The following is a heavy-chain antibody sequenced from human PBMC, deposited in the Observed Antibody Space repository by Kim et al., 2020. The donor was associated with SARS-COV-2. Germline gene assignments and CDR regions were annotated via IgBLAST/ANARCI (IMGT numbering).Heavy chain of an antibody. Sequence: GGSLRLSCAASGFTFSSYGMHWVRQAPGKGLEWVAVISYDGSNKYYADSVKGRFTISRDNSKNTLYLQMNSLRAEDTAVYYCATSGLGYSSGWTPYYYYGMDAWGQGTTAPVSS. D-gene: IGHD6-19*01. V-gene: IGHV3-30*03. CDR3: ATSGLGYSSGWTPYYYYGMDA. CDR2: ISYDGSNK. CDR1: GFTFSSYG. J-gene: IGHJ6*02.